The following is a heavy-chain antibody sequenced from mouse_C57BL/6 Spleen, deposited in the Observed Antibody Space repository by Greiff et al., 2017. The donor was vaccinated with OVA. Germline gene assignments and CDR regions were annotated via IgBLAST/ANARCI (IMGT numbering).Heavy chain of an antibody. CDR2: INPSTGGT. D-gene: IGHD1-1*01. Sequence: VHVKQSGPELVKPGASVKISCKASGYSFTGYYMNWVKQSPEKSLEWIGEINPSTGGTTYNQKFKAKATLTVDKSSSTAYMQLKSLTSEDSAVYYCARRSYYYGSSDYAMDYWGQGTSVTVSS. CDR3: ARRSYYYGSSDYAMDY. V-gene: IGHV1-42*01. J-gene: IGHJ4*01. CDR1: GYSFTGYY.